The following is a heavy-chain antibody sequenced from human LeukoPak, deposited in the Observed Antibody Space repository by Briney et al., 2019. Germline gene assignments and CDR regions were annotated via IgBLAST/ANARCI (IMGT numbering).Heavy chain of an antibody. J-gene: IGHJ6*02. CDR3: ARGTGTAGFWDYYYGMDV. CDR2: INHSGST. Sequence: SETLSLTCAVYGGSFSDYYWSWICQPPGKGLEWIGEINHSGSTNYNPSLKSRVTISVDTSKNQFSLKLSSVTAADTAVYYCARGTGTAGFWDYYYGMDVWGQGTTVTVSS. CDR1: GGSFSDYY. D-gene: IGHD1-1*01. V-gene: IGHV4-34*01.